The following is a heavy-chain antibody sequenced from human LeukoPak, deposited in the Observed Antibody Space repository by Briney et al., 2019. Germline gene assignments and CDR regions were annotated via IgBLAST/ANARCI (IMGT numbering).Heavy chain of an antibody. Sequence: GGSLRLSCAASGLTFRNYAMTWVRQAPGKGLEWVAVISSDGREQYYAESVRGRFTIFRDNSRNTVSLQMSSLRIEDSAVFYCARVEGIAVAGAGNYYHYNGMDVWGQGTAVTVSS. V-gene: IGHV3-30*04. CDR3: ARVEGIAVAGAGNYYHYNGMDV. CDR2: ISSDGREQ. CDR1: GLTFRNYA. J-gene: IGHJ6*02. D-gene: IGHD6-19*01.